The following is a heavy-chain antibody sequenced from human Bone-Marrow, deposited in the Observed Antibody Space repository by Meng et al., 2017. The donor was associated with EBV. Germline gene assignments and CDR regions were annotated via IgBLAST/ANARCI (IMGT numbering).Heavy chain of an antibody. D-gene: IGHD2-2*01. CDR3: ARIRVPAALDY. CDR1: GGSFSGYY. Sequence: VHLRQWGAGLLQHSGTLPLTGAVYGGSFSGYYWSWIRQPPGKGLEWIGEINHSGSTNYNPSLKSRVTISVDTSKNQFSLNLSSVTAADTSVYYCARIRVPAALDYWGQGTLVTVSS. J-gene: IGHJ4*02. CDR2: INHSGST. V-gene: IGHV4-34*01.